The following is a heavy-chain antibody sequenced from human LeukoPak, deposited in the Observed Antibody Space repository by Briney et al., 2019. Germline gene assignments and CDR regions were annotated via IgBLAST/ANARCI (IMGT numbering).Heavy chain of an antibody. CDR1: GGSISSSSYY. D-gene: IGHD6-19*01. V-gene: IGHV4-39*07. J-gene: IGHJ4*02. CDR3: ARDGAAVAGN. CDR2: IYYSGST. Sequence: SETLSLTCTVSGGSISSSSYYWGWIRQPPGKGLEWIGSIYYSGSTYYNPSLKSRVTISVDTSKNQFSLKLSSVTAADTAVYYCARDGAAVAGNWGQGTLVTVSS.